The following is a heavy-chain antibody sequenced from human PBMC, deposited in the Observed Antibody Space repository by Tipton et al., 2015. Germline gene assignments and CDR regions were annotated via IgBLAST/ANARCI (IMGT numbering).Heavy chain of an antibody. D-gene: IGHD3-10*01. CDR3: ATEPPMVRGVIIYPGG. V-gene: IGHV1-8*01. J-gene: IGHJ4*02. Sequence: QLVQSGAEVKKPGASAKVSCKASGYTFSSYDINWVRQATGQGLEWMGWMNPSSGNTGYAQKFQGRISMTRNTSISTAYMELSSLRSEDTAVYYCATEPPMVRGVIIYPGGWGQGTLVTVSA. CDR2: MNPSSGNT. CDR1: GYTFSSYD.